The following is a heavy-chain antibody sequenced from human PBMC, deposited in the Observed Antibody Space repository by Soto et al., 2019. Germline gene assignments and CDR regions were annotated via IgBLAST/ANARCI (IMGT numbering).Heavy chain of an antibody. CDR3: SRLPPNNWGAPLDF. V-gene: IGHV3-49*03. CDR2: ITSKRYGGKT. D-gene: IGHD1-26*01. Sequence: PGGSLILSCVTSGFTFGDYVMIWFRQAPGKGLEWVSFITSKRYGGKTEYAASVKGRFTISRDDSKSVAYLQMNSLRTDDTAVYYCSRLPPNNWGAPLDFWGQGTLVTVSS. J-gene: IGHJ4*02. CDR1: GFTFGDYV.